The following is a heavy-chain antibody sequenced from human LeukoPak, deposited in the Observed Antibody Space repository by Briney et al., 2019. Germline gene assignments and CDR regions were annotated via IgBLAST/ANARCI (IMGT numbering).Heavy chain of an antibody. CDR1: GDSISSSPDY. Sequence: SETLSLTCTVSGDSISSSPDYWGRMRQPPGKGLDWMGTIYYTGTTYYNPSLKSRFTISVDTSKHQFSLRLTSVTAADTAVYFCARYSSVSAAFDSWGQGALVTVTS. J-gene: IGHJ4*02. V-gene: IGHV4-39*01. CDR2: IYYTGTT. CDR3: ARYSSVSAAFDS. D-gene: IGHD2-21*01.